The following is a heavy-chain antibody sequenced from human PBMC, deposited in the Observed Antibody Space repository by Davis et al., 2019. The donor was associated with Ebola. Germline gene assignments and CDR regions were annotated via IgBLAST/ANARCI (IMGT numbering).Heavy chain of an antibody. CDR3: ASALKFGSGYYGY. CDR2: ISSSGSTI. V-gene: IGHV3-11*01. Sequence: GESLKISCAASGFTFSDYYMSWIRQAPGKGLEWVSYISSSGSTIYYADSVKGRFTISRDNAKNSLYLQMNSLRAEDTAVYYCASALKFGSGYYGYWGQGTLVTVSS. CDR1: GFTFSDYY. J-gene: IGHJ4*02. D-gene: IGHD3-22*01.